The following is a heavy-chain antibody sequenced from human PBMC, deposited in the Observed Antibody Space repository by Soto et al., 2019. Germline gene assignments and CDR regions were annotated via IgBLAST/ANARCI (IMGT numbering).Heavy chain of an antibody. CDR3: ARGKTLVAAGTNCWFDP. CDR2: INHSGST. J-gene: IGHJ5*02. CDR1: GGSFSGYY. V-gene: IGHV4-34*01. Sequence: QVQLQQWGAGLLKPSETLSLTCAVYGGSFSGYYRSWIRQPPGKGLEWIGEINHSGSTNYNPSLKSRVTISVDTSKNQFSLKLSSVTAADTAVYYCARGKTLVAAGTNCWFDPWGQGTLVTVSS. D-gene: IGHD6-13*01.